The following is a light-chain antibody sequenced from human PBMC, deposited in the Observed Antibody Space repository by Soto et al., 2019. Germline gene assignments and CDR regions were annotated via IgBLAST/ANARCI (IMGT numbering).Light chain of an antibody. CDR3: QQYDNLSLT. Sequence: EIVMTQSPATLSVSPGGRVTLSCRASQSVNNDLAWYQQKPGQAPRLLIYGASTRATGIPARFSGSGSGTEFTLTISSLQSEDFAVYYCQQYDNLSLTFGGGTKVEIK. CDR2: GAS. CDR1: QSVNND. V-gene: IGKV3-15*01. J-gene: IGKJ4*01.